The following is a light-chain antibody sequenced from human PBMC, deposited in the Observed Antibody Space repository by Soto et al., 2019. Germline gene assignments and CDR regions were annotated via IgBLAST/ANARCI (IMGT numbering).Light chain of an antibody. Sequence: DIVMTQSPDSLAVSLGERATINCKSRQTNNKNFLAWYQQKPGQPPKLLIYWASTRESGVPDRFSGSGSGTDFTLTISSLQAEDVAVYYCQQYYTTPFTFGPGTKVDIK. J-gene: IGKJ3*01. CDR2: WAS. V-gene: IGKV4-1*01. CDR1: QTNNKNF. CDR3: QQYYTTPFT.